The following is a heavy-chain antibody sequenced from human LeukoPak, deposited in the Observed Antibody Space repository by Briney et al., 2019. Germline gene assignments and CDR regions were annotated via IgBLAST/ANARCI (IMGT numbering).Heavy chain of an antibody. CDR3: ARAPYDFWSGYYYYYYMDV. Sequence: SETLSLTCAVYGGSFSGYYWSWIRQPPGKGLEWIGEINHSGSTNYNPSLKSRVTISVDTSKNQFSLKLSSVTAADKAVYYWARAPYDFWSGYYYYYYMDVWGKGTTVTVSS. J-gene: IGHJ6*03. V-gene: IGHV4-34*01. CDR1: GGSFSGYY. CDR2: INHSGST. D-gene: IGHD3-3*01.